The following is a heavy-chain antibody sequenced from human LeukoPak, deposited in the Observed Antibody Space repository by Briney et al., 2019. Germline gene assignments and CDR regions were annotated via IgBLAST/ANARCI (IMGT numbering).Heavy chain of an antibody. CDR3: ARESDGSVDSSGYDY. CDR2: IIPIFGIA. CDR1: GGTFSSYA. D-gene: IGHD3-22*01. J-gene: IGHJ4*02. Sequence: ASVKVSCKASGGTFSSYAISWVRQAPGQGLEWMGRIIPIFGIANYAQKFQGRVTITADKSTSTAYMELSSLRSEDTAVYYCARESDGSVDSSGYDYWGQGTLVTVSS. V-gene: IGHV1-69*04.